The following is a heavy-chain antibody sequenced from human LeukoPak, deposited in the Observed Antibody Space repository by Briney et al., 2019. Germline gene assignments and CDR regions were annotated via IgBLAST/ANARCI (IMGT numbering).Heavy chain of an antibody. V-gene: IGHV3-74*01. Sequence: GGSLRLSCAASGFTFSSYWMHWVRQAPGKGLVWVSRIKSDDSSTSYADSVKGRFTISRDNAKNTVYLQMNSLRVEDTAIYYCARKVAGAAPFGSWGQGTLVTVSS. CDR1: GFTFSSYW. D-gene: IGHD6-19*01. CDR2: IKSDDSST. CDR3: ARKVAGAAPFGS. J-gene: IGHJ4*02.